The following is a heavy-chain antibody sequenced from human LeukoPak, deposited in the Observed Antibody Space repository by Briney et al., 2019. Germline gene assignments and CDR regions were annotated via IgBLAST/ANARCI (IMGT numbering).Heavy chain of an antibody. CDR2: ISSSSSYI. J-gene: IGHJ4*02. CDR1: GFTFSTYS. Sequence: GGTLRLSCAASGFTFSTYSMNWVRQAPGKGLEWVSSISSSSSYIYYADSVKGRFTISRDNAKNSLYLQMNSLRAEDTAVYYCARAGGVSYLSLPDYWGQGTLVTVSS. V-gene: IGHV3-21*01. CDR3: ARAGGVSYLSLPDY. D-gene: IGHD1-26*01.